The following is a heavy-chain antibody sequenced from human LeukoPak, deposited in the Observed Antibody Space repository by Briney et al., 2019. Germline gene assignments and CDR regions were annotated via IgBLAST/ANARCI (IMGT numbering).Heavy chain of an antibody. CDR1: XFTXXSNY. CDR2: IYSGGST. CDR3: XXXXXXXXXXXXXXXXXXDP. Sequence: AXXFTXXSNYMSWVRQAPGKGREWVSVIYSGGSTYYADSVKGRFTISRDNAKNSLYLQMNSLRAEDTAGYYGXXXXXXXXXXXXXXXXXXDPWGXXTXVTVSS. J-gene: IGHJ5*02. V-gene: IGHV3-53*01.